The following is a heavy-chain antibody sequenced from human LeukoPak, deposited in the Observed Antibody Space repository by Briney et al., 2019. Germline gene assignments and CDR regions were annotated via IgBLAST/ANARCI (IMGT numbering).Heavy chain of an antibody. CDR3: ARIGYSSSCFDY. CDR2: IKQDGRVK. J-gene: IGHJ4*02. CDR1: GFSFTNYW. D-gene: IGHD6-13*01. V-gene: IGHV3-7*03. Sequence: GGSLRLSCAASGFSFTNYWMSWVRQAPGKGLEWVANIKQDGRVKYYVDSVKGRFTISRDNAKSSVYLQINSLRVEDTAEYYCARIGYSSSCFDYWGQGTLVTVSS.